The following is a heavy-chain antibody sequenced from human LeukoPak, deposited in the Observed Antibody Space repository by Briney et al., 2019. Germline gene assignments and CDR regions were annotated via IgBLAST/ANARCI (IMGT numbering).Heavy chain of an antibody. D-gene: IGHD3-10*01. Sequence: PSETLSLTCAVYGGSFSGYYWSWIRQPPGKGLEWIGEINHSGSTNYHPSPRSRVPISVEPSKNQFTLKLSSVTAADTAVYYCAGRVPVPSVRGVIQNYYYYGMDVWGQGTTVTVSS. J-gene: IGHJ6*02. V-gene: IGHV4-34*01. CDR2: INHSGST. CDR3: AGRVPVPSVRGVIQNYYYYGMDV. CDR1: GGSFSGYY.